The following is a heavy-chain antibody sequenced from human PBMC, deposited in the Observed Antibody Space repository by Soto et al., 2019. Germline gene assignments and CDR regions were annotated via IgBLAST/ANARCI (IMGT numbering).Heavy chain of an antibody. Sequence: SRTLSLTCAISGDSASSNIAAWNLIRQSPSRGLEWLGRTYYRSRWYDDYSVSVRSRIAVNPDTSKNQFSLQLDSVTPEDTAVYYRAGELAVKYCFDYWSEGTLVTVSS. CDR2: TYYRSRWYD. V-gene: IGHV6-1*01. D-gene: IGHD6-19*01. J-gene: IGHJ4*02. CDR1: GDSASSNIAA. CDR3: AGELAVKYCFDY.